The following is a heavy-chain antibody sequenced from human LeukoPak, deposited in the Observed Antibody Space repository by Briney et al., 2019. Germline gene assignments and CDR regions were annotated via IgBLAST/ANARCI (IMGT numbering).Heavy chain of an antibody. Sequence: PGGSLRLSCVASGFDFGTYAMSWVRQAPGKGLEWVSTVSNGGSSTYYPDSVRGRFSVSRDNSKNTLYLQMNSLRAEDTAVYYCARARVAVAGSYYFDYWGQGTLVTASS. D-gene: IGHD6-19*01. CDR2: VSNGGSST. J-gene: IGHJ4*02. CDR3: ARARVAVAGSYYFDY. CDR1: GFDFGTYA. V-gene: IGHV3-23*01.